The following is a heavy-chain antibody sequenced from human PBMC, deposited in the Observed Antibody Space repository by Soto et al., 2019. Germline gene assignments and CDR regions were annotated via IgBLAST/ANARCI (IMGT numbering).Heavy chain of an antibody. CDR2: IYHTGST. J-gene: IGHJ4*02. CDR1: GGSISSSNW. Sequence: QVQLQESGPGLVKPSGTLSLTCAVSGGSISSSNWWSWVRQPPEKGLEWIGEIYHTGSTNYNPSLXXRXTXXVDKSKNQFSLKLSSVTAADTAVYYCARKAVAMDSWGQGTLVTVSS. D-gene: IGHD6-19*01. CDR3: ARKAVAMDS. V-gene: IGHV4-4*02.